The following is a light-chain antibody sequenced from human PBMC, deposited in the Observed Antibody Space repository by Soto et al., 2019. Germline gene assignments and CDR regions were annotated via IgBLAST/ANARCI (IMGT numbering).Light chain of an antibody. J-gene: IGKJ4*01. CDR2: AAS. CDR3: QQSYSTPLT. CDR1: QSIGGF. Sequence: DIQMTQSPSSLSVSVGDRVTITCRASQSIGGFLNWYQQNLGKAPKFLIYAASSLQSGVPSRFSGSGSGTDFTLTISSLQPEDFETYYCQQSYSTPLTFGGGTKVDIK. V-gene: IGKV1-39*01.